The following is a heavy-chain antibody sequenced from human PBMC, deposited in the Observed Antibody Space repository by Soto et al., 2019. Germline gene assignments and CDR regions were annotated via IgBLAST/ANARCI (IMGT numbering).Heavy chain of an antibody. CDR2: INPDGTTT. J-gene: IGHJ4*02. CDR3: TKDLSWGQSDY. Sequence: DVKLVESGGGLVQPGESLGLSCPASGFTLSSYWMHWFRQDPGLGLVWVATINPDGTTTQYADFVKGRFTVSRDNARTTLFLQMNGLRAEDTALYYCTKDLSWGQSDYWGRGTLVTVSS. CDR1: GFTLSSYW. D-gene: IGHD3-16*01. V-gene: IGHV3-74*02.